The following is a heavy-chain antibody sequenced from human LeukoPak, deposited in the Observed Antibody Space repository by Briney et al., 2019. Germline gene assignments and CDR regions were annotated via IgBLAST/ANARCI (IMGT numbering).Heavy chain of an antibody. D-gene: IGHD4-17*01. CDR2: INSDGSNT. CDR1: GFTLSTYW. V-gene: IGHV3-74*01. CDR3: ARANGDYYFDY. Sequence: PGGSLRLSCAASGFTLSTYWMHWVRQAPGKGLVWVSRINSDGSNTTYADSVKGRFTISRDNAKNTLYLQMNSLRAEDTAVYYCARANGDYYFDYWGQGTLVTVSS. J-gene: IGHJ4*02.